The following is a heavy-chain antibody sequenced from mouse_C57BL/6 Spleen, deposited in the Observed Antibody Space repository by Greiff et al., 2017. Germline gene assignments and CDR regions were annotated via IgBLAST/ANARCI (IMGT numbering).Heavy chain of an antibody. Sequence: QVHVKQPGAELVRPGSSVKLSCKASGYTFTSYWMDWVKQRPGQGLEWIGNIYPSDSETHYNQKFKDKATLTVDKSSSTAYMQLSSLTSEDSAVYYCARSGLRIAYWGQGTLVTVSA. CDR2: IYPSDSET. D-gene: IGHD2-4*01. CDR3: ARSGLRIAY. J-gene: IGHJ3*01. V-gene: IGHV1-61*01. CDR1: GYTFTSYW.